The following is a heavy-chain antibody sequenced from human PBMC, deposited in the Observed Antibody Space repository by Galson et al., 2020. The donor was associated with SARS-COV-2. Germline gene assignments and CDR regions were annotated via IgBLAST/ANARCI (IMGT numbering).Heavy chain of an antibody. CDR2: IYYSGST. D-gene: IGHD1-26*01. CDR1: GGPISSYY. Sequence: SETLSLTCTVSGGPISSYYWSWIRQPPGKGLEWIGYIYYSGSTNYNPSLRSRVTISLDMSKNHFSLLLNFVTAADTAVYYCARDSPAEWGGSMDVWGQGITVTVSS. CDR3: ARDSPAEWGGSMDV. J-gene: IGHJ6*02. V-gene: IGHV4-59*13.